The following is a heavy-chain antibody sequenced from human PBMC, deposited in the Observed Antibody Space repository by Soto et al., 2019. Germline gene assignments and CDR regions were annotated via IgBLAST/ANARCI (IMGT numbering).Heavy chain of an antibody. Sequence: GSLRLSCAASGFSVSSSDMSWVRQVPGEGLEWVSVIYSGGSTHDADYVKGRFSVSRDTSKNTVDLQMNSLRVDDTAVYYCGTSSRKDYHFAMDVWGQGTAVTVSS. V-gene: IGHV3-53*01. CDR2: IYSGGST. CDR1: GFSVSSSD. J-gene: IGHJ6*02. D-gene: IGHD6-6*01. CDR3: GTSSRKDYHFAMDV.